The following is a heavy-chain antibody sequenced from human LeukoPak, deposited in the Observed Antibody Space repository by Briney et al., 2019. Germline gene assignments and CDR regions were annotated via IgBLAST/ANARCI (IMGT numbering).Heavy chain of an antibody. J-gene: IGHJ6*04. V-gene: IGHV3-74*01. CDR1: GFTFSNYW. Sequence: PGGSLRLSCAASGFTFSNYWMHWVRQVPGKGLVWVSLIHSDGSTIIYADSVKGRFTISRDNAKKSLYLQMDSLRAEDTAVYYCAELGITMIGGVWGKGTTVTISS. D-gene: IGHD3-10*02. CDR3: AELGITMIGGV. CDR2: IHSDGSTI.